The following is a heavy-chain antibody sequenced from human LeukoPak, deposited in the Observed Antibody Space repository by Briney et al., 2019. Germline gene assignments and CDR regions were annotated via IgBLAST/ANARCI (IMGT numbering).Heavy chain of an antibody. J-gene: IGHJ4*02. V-gene: IGHV1-24*01. CDR1: GYTLTELS. CDR3: ATGSLRLGEFSLGY. Sequence: ASVKVSCKVSGYTLTELSMHWVRQAPGKGPEWMGGFYPEDGETVYAQRFQGRVTMTEDTSTDTAYMELSSLRSEDTAVYYCATGSLRLGEFSLGYWGQGTLVTVSS. D-gene: IGHD3-16*02. CDR2: FYPEDGET.